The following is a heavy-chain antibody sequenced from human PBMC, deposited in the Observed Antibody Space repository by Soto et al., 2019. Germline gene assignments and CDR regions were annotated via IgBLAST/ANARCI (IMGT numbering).Heavy chain of an antibody. Sequence: PGGSLRLSCSASGFTFSSYAMHWVRQAPGKGLEYVSAISSNGGSTYYADSVKGRFTISRDNSKNTLYLQMTSLRAEDTAVYYCVKGEVSRQLCFHDAFDIWGQGTMVTVSS. D-gene: IGHD5-18*01. V-gene: IGHV3-64D*06. J-gene: IGHJ3*02. CDR3: VKGEVSRQLCFHDAFDI. CDR2: ISSNGGST. CDR1: GFTFSSYA.